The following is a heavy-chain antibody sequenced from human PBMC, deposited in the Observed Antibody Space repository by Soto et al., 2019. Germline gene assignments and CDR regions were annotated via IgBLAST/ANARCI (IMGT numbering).Heavy chain of an antibody. Sequence: ASVKVSCKASGYTFTSYGISWVRQAPGQGLEWMGWISAYNGNTNYAQKLQGRVTMTTDTSTSTAYMGLRSLRSDDTAVYYCARDYIWGSYRPGYFDYWGQGTLVTVSS. V-gene: IGHV1-18*01. D-gene: IGHD3-16*02. CDR1: GYTFTSYG. CDR2: ISAYNGNT. CDR3: ARDYIWGSYRPGYFDY. J-gene: IGHJ4*02.